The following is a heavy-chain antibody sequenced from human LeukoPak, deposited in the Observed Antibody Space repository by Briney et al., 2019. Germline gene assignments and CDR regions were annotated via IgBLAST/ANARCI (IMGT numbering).Heavy chain of an antibody. J-gene: IGHJ4*02. CDR2: IWYDGSNK. CDR3: AKGSGGSDYTPAVDY. Sequence: GGSLRLSCAASGFTFSSYGMHWVRQAPGKGLEWVAVIWYDGSNKYYADSVKGRFTISRDNSKNTLYLQMNRLRAEDTAVYYCAKGSGGSDYTPAVDYWGQGTLVTVSS. D-gene: IGHD4-11*01. V-gene: IGHV3-33*06. CDR1: GFTFSSYG.